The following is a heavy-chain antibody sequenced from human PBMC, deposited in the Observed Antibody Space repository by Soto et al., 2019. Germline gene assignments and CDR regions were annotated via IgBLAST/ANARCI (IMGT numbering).Heavy chain of an antibody. V-gene: IGHV1-69*06. D-gene: IGHD2-8*01. CDR3: ASDRCINTACPAAFRGFEP. CDR1: GDTFSNYA. CDR2: IVPMYDTA. J-gene: IGHJ5*02. Sequence: QVQLVQSGAEVKKPGSSVKVSCRASGDTFSNYAVSWVRQAPGQGPEWMGVIVPMYDTANYAQNFQGRVTITADKSTTTVYMDLSSLRSEDTAIYYCASDRCINTACPAAFRGFEPWGQGTLVTVSS.